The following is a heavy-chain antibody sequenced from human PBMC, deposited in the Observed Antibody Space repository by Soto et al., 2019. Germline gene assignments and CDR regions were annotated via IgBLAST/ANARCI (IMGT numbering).Heavy chain of an antibody. D-gene: IGHD3-9*01. J-gene: IGHJ4*02. CDR2: IYYSGST. Sequence: SETLSLTCTVSGGSISSGGYYWSWIRQHPGKGLEWIGYIYYSGSTYYNPSLKSRVTISVDTSKNQFSLKLSSVTAADTAVYYCAREVPDILTGYYRGRSYYFDYWGQGTLVTVSS. CDR3: AREVPDILTGYYRGRSYYFDY. V-gene: IGHV4-31*03. CDR1: GGSISSGGYY.